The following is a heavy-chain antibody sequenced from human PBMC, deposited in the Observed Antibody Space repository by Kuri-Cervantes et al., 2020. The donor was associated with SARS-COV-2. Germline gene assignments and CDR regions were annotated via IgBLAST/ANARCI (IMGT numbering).Heavy chain of an antibody. V-gene: IGHV4-61*08. J-gene: IGHJ4*02. D-gene: IGHD3-3*01. CDR2: IYYSGST. CDR1: GGSISSGDYY. CDR3: ARQVRITIFGVVIEKGDYFDY. Sequence: SETLSLTCTVSGGSISSGDYYWSWIRQPPGKGLEWIGYIYYSGSTNYNPSLKSRVTISVDTSKNQFSLKLSSVTAADTAVYYCARQVRITIFGVVIEKGDYFDYWGQGTLVTVSS.